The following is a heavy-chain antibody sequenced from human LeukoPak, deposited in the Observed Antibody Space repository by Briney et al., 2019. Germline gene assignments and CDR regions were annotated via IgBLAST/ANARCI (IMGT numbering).Heavy chain of an antibody. V-gene: IGHV3-48*03. D-gene: IGHD1-26*01. CDR2: ISSSGSTI. CDR3: ATKISGSYYEYIDY. Sequence: GGSLRLSCAASGFTFRSYEMNWVRQAPGKGLEWVSYISSSGSTIYYADSLKGRFTNSRDNAKNSLYLQMNSLRAEDTAVYYCATKISGSYYEYIDYWGQGTLVIVS. J-gene: IGHJ4*02. CDR1: GFTFRSYE.